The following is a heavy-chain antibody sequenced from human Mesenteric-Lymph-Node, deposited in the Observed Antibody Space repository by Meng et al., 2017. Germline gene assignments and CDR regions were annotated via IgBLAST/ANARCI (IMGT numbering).Heavy chain of an antibody. D-gene: IGHD2-21*02. CDR1: GGSISSDKSY. Sequence: LRLSCTILGGSISSDKSYWSWIRQPAGKGLQYIGRIYTSGITDYNPSLKSRVTISVDTSKNQFSLRLTSVTAADTAVYYCARDGVVTDKGGDYWGQGTLVTVSS. CDR3: ARDGVVTDKGGDY. J-gene: IGHJ4*02. V-gene: IGHV4-61*02. CDR2: IYTSGIT.